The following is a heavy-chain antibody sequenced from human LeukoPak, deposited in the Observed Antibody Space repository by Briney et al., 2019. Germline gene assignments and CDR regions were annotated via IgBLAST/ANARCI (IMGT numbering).Heavy chain of an antibody. D-gene: IGHD2-21*02. CDR2: IYYSGST. J-gene: IGHJ3*02. CDR3: ASYQVVVTAEDAFDI. Sequence: SETLSLTCTVSGGSISSSSYYWGWIRQPPGKGLEWIGSIYYSGSTYYNPSLKSRVTISVDTSKNQFSLKLSSVTAADTAVYYCASYQVVVTAEDAFDIWGQGTMVTVSS. CDR1: GGSISSSSYY. V-gene: IGHV4-39*07.